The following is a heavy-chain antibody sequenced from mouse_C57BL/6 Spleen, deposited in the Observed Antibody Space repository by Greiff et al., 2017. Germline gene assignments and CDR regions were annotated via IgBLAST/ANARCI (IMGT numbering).Heavy chain of an antibody. Sequence: EVMLVESGGGLVKPGGSLKLSCAASGFTFSSYAMSWVRQTPEKRLEWVATISDGGSYTYYPDNVKGRFTISRDNAKNNLYLQMSHLKSEDTAMYYCARTWTYFDYWGQGTTLTVSS. CDR3: ARTWTYFDY. CDR1: GFTFSSYA. CDR2: ISDGGSYT. V-gene: IGHV5-4*03. J-gene: IGHJ2*01.